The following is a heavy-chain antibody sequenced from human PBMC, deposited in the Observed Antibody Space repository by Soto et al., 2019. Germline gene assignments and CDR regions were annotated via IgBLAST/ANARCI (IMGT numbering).Heavy chain of an antibody. Sequence: QVQLQESGPGLVKPSETLSLTCTVSGGSISSYYWSWIRQPPGKGLEWIGYIYYSGSTNYNPSLKSRVTISVDTSKNQFSLKLSSVTDADTAVYYCARDYGRGRFDYWGQGTLVTVSS. D-gene: IGHD3-16*01. CDR1: GGSISSYY. CDR3: ARDYGRGRFDY. V-gene: IGHV4-59*01. CDR2: IYYSGST. J-gene: IGHJ4*02.